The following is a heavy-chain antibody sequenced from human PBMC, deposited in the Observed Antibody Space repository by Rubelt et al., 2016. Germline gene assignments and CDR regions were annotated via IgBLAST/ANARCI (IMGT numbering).Heavy chain of an antibody. Sequence: QLQLQESGPGLVKPSETLSLTCTVSGGSISSSSYYWGWIRQPPGKGLEWIGSIYYSGGTYYNPALRGGVTHAVDTAKNQFSLKLSSVTAAATAVYYCAAPVKWLVLSPDAFDIWGQGTMVTVSS. J-gene: IGHJ3*02. CDR3: AAPVKWLVLSPDAFDI. CDR1: GGSISSSSYY. D-gene: IGHD6-19*01. CDR2: IYYSGGT. V-gene: IGHV4-39*01.